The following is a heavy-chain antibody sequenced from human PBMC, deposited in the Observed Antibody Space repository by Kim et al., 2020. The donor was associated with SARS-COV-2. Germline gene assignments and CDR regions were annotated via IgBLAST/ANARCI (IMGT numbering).Heavy chain of an antibody. Sequence: YNPSLKSRVTISVDTSKNQFSLKLSSVTAADTAVYYCARGGITMVRGFGYWGQGTLVTVSS. CDR3: ARGGITMVRGFGY. V-gene: IGHV4-31*02. D-gene: IGHD3-10*01. J-gene: IGHJ4*02.